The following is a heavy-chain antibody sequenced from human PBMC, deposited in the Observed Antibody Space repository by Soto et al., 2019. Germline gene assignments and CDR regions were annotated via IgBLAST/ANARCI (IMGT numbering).Heavy chain of an antibody. CDR3: AKDQVGRIGLYGHEGFDV. J-gene: IGHJ3*01. V-gene: IGHV3-23*01. CDR2: ISGSAGST. D-gene: IGHD3-16*01. Sequence: EVQLLESGGGLVQPGGSLRLSCAASGFTFSNYAMGWVRQTPGKGLEWVSGISGSAGSTYYADSVKGRFTISRDNSKNTLYLKMSSLRVEDTAIYYCAKDQVGRIGLYGHEGFDVWGQGTLVTVSS. CDR1: GFTFSNYA.